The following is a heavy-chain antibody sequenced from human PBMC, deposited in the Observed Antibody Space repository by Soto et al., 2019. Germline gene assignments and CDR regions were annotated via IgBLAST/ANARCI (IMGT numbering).Heavy chain of an antibody. Sequence: GGSLRLSCAASGFTFSSYAMSWVRQAPGKGLEWVSAISGSGGSTYYADSVKGRFTISRDNSKNTLYLQMNSLRAEDTAVYYCAKDRSMIVVALDAFDIWGQGTMVTVSS. D-gene: IGHD3-22*01. J-gene: IGHJ3*02. CDR3: AKDRSMIVVALDAFDI. CDR2: ISGSGGST. V-gene: IGHV3-23*01. CDR1: GFTFSSYA.